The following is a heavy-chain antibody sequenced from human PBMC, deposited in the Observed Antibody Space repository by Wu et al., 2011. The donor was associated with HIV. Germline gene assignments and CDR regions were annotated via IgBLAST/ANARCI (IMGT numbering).Heavy chain of an antibody. D-gene: IGHD1-26*01. CDR1: GGTFSSYA. Sequence: QVQLVQSGAEVKKPGSSVKVSCKASGGTFSSYAISWVRQAPGQGLEWMGGIIPIFGTVNYAQKFQGRVTITADKSTSTAYMELSSLRSEDTAVYYCARGPQPEVWYSGSYYDYWGQGTLVTVSS. V-gene: IGHV1-69*14. J-gene: IGHJ4*02. CDR3: ARGPQPEVWYSGSYYDY. CDR2: IIPIFGTV.